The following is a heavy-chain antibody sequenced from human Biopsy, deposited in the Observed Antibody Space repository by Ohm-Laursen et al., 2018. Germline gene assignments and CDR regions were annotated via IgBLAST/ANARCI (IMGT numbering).Heavy chain of an antibody. D-gene: IGHD2-8*01. CDR1: SYTFTDYN. J-gene: IGHJ4*02. CDR3: ARDPLNGHKHFDY. CDR2: INCKTGAT. V-gene: IGHV1-2*02. Sequence: ASLKVSCKASSYTFTDYNIHWMRQAPGQGLEWLGYINCKTGATNYAQKFQGTVTMTRDTSISTAYLALGSLRSTDTAIYYCARDPLNGHKHFDYWGQGSLVTVSS.